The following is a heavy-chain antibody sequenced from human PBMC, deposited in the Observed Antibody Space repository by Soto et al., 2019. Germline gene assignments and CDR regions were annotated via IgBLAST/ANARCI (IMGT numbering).Heavy chain of an antibody. CDR3: ARGPRVRGFSIPTYYYCMDV. CDR1: GGSFSGYY. Sequence: SETLSLTCAVYGGSFSGYYWSWIHQPPGKGLEWIGEINHSGSTNYNPSLKSRVTISVDTSKNQFSLKLSSVTAADTAVYYCARGPRVRGFSIPTYYYCMDVWGKGTTDTVSS. CDR2: INHSGST. D-gene: IGHD3-10*01. J-gene: IGHJ6*03. V-gene: IGHV4-34*01.